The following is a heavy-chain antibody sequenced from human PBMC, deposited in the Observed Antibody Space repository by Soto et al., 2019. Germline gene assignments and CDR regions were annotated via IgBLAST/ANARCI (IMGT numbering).Heavy chain of an antibody. D-gene: IGHD2-2*01. CDR3: ARIQKTYCSSTSCYGYYFDY. Sequence: SGPTLVNPTETLTLTCTVSGFSLSNARMGVSWIRQPPGKALEWLAHIFSNDEKSYSTSLKSRLTISKDTSKSQVVLTMTNMDPVGTATYYCARIQKTYCSSTSCYGYYFDYWGQGTLVTVS. V-gene: IGHV2-26*01. CDR1: GFSLSNARMG. CDR2: IFSNDEK. J-gene: IGHJ4*02.